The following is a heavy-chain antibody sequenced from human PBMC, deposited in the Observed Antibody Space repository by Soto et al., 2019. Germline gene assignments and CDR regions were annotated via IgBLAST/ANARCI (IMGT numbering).Heavy chain of an antibody. CDR2: ISGSGGST. CDR3: AKLHGDYVNY. J-gene: IGHJ4*02. D-gene: IGHD4-17*01. Sequence: GGSLRLSCAASGFTFSSYAMSWVRQAPGQGLEWVSVISGSGGSTYYADSVKGRFTISRDNSKNTLYLQMNSLRAEDTAVYYCAKLHGDYVNYWGQGTLVTVSS. CDR1: GFTFSSYA. V-gene: IGHV3-23*01.